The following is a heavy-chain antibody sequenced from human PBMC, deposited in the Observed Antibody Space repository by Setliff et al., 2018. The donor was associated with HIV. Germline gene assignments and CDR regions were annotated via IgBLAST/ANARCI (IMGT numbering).Heavy chain of an antibody. CDR3: ARVVDADYLDY. D-gene: IGHD2-15*01. CDR2: IHTSGTT. V-gene: IGHV4-4*08. CDR1: GDSSSNDY. Sequence: SETLSLTCTVSGDSSSNDYWTWVRQPPGKGLEWIGNIHTSGTTKYNPSLKSRVTISVDTSKNQFSLKLNSVTAADTAMYYCARVVDADYLDYWGQGTPVTVSS. J-gene: IGHJ4*02.